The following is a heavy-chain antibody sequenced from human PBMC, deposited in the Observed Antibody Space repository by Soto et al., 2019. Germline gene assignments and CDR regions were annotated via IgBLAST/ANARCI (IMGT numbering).Heavy chain of an antibody. Sequence: QVQLQASGPGLVKPSGTLSLTCAVSGGSISRSTWLIWFGHPPGKGLEWVGDTFHSGSTNYNPSLKSRVTISVDNSKHPFSLKLNSVTAADTAVYYCARARQYCSSTSCYLDPWGQGTLVTVSS. V-gene: IGHV4-4*02. J-gene: IGHJ5*02. D-gene: IGHD2-2*01. CDR2: TFHSGST. CDR1: GGSISRSTW. CDR3: ARARQYCSSTSCYLDP.